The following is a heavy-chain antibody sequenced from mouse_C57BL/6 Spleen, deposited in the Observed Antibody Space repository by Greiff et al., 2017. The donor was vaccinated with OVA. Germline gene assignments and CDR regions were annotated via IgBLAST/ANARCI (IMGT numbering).Heavy chain of an antibody. J-gene: IGHJ4*01. V-gene: IGHV14-2*01. CDR3: APYSSGYVRSYAMDY. CDR2: IDPEDGET. CDR1: GFNIKDYY. Sequence: EVKLQESGAELVKPGASVKLSCTASGFNIKDYYMHWVKQRTEQGLEWIGRIDPEDGETKYAPKFQGKATITADTSSNTAYLQLSSLTSEDTAVYYCAPYSSGYVRSYAMDYWGQGTSVTGSS. D-gene: IGHD3-2*02.